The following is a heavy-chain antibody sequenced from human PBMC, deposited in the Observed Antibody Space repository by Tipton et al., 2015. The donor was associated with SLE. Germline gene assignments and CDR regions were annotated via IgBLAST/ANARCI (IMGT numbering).Heavy chain of an antibody. J-gene: IGHJ2*01. Sequence: TLSLTCTVSGGSVNDYHWSWIRLPPGKGLEWIGYLYYSGNTNYNPSLESRVTISVDTSKNQVSLNLMSVNAADTAVYFCARDVSGCHYDLWGRGTLVTVSS. CDR1: GGSVNDYH. CDR2: LYYSGNT. V-gene: IGHV4-59*02. CDR3: ARDVSGCHYDL. D-gene: IGHD3-3*01.